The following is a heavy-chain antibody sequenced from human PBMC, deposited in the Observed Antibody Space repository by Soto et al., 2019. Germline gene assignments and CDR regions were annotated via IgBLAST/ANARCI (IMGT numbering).Heavy chain of an antibody. CDR2: IRQDGSEK. CDR1: GFTLSSFW. J-gene: IGHJ3*02. D-gene: IGHD2-15*01. V-gene: IGHV3-7*01. CDR3: ARDKGWQRAFDI. Sequence: EVQLEESGGDLVQPGGSLRLSCTASGFTLSSFWMSWLRRTPGKGLEWVANIRQDGSEKHYIDSVKGRFTISRDNAKNSLYLQMTNLRAKDTAVYYCARDKGWQRAFDIWGQGTLVTVSS.